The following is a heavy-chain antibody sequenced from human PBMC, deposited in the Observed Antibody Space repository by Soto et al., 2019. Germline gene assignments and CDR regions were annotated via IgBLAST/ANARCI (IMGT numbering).Heavy chain of an antibody. J-gene: IGHJ3*02. CDR1: GFTFSSYW. CDR3: ARDRLVAAAGKPVDAFDI. D-gene: IGHD6-13*01. Sequence: GGSLRLSCAASGFTFSSYWMHWVRQAPGKGLVWVSRINSDGSSTSYADSVKGRFTISRDNAKNTLYLQMNSLRAEDTAVYYCARDRLVAAAGKPVDAFDIWGQGTMVTVS. CDR2: INSDGSST. V-gene: IGHV3-74*01.